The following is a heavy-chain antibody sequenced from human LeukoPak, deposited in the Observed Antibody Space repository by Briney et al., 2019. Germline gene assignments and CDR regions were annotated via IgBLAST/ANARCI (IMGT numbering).Heavy chain of an antibody. D-gene: IGHD5-18*01. V-gene: IGHV3-7*01. Sequence: PGGSLRLSCAASGFTFSGYCMSWVRQAPGKGLEWVANIKPDGSEKYYVDSVKGRFTISRDNAKNSVYLQMNGLRAEDTAVYYCARDRIQLWSHDYWGQGTLVTVSS. CDR2: IKPDGSEK. CDR1: GFTFSGYC. CDR3: ARDRIQLWSHDY. J-gene: IGHJ4*02.